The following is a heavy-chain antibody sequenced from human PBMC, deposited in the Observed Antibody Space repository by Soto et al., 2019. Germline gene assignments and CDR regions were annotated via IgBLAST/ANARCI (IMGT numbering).Heavy chain of an antibody. J-gene: IGHJ4*02. V-gene: IGHV5-51*01. Sequence: GESLKISCKGSGYSFTSYKIAWVRQMPGKGLEWMGIIYPGDSVTRYSPSFQGQVTISADKSTSTAYLQWSSLKASDTAMYYCARHATYYDILSAYYFNYWCPGTLLTV. CDR2: IYPGDSVT. D-gene: IGHD3-9*01. CDR1: GYSFTSYK. CDR3: ARHATYYDILSAYYFNY.